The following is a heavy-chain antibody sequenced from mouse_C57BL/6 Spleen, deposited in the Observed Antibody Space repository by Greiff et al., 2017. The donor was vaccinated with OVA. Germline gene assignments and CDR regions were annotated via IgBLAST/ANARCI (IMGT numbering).Heavy chain of an antibody. J-gene: IGHJ4*01. CDR3: ATYGYFYAMDY. CDR2: ISYDGSN. CDR1: GYSITSGYY. D-gene: IGHD2-2*01. Sequence: EVHLVESGPGLVKPSQSLSLTCSVTGYSITSGYYWNWIRQFPGNKLEWMGYISYDGSNNYNPSFKNRISITRDTSKNQFFLKLNSVTTEDTATYYCATYGYFYAMDYWGQGTSVTVSS. V-gene: IGHV3-6*01.